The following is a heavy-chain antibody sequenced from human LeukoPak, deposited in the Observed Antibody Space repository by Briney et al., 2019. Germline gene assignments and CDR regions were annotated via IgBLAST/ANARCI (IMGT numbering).Heavy chain of an antibody. J-gene: IGHJ3*02. CDR2: IYYSGST. CDR1: GGSISSSSYY. Sequence: SETLSLTCTVSGGSISSSSYYWGWIRQPPGKGLEWIGSIYYSGSTYYNPSLKSRVTISVDTSKNQFSLKLSSVTAADTAVYYCARHRGVNWYYYGSGSYPGAFDIWGQGTMVTVSS. CDR3: ARHRGVNWYYYGSGSYPGAFDI. D-gene: IGHD3-10*01. V-gene: IGHV4-39*01.